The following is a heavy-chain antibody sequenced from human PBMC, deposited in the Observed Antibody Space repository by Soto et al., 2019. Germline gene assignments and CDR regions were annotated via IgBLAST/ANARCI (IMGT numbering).Heavy chain of an antibody. D-gene: IGHD6-6*01. CDR1: GGSISSYY. Sequence: PSETLSLTCTVSGGSISSYYWSWIRQPPGKGLEWIGYIYYSGSTNYNPSLKGRVTISVDTSKNQFSLNLRSMSPADTAVYYCARVGGLAARTFDYWGPGTLVTVSS. V-gene: IGHV4-59*01. CDR2: IYYSGST. CDR3: ARVGGLAARTFDY. J-gene: IGHJ4*02.